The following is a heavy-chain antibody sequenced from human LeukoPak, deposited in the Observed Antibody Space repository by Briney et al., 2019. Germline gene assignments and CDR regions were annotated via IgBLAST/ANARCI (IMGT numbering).Heavy chain of an antibody. V-gene: IGHV3-74*03. CDR3: ARVSGPGMNEYYHL. Sequence: GGSLRLSCAASGFTFSGAWMHWVRHAPGKGLVWVSRITNDGSTTKHADSVKGRFTISRDNARNTLYLQMNSLRVEDTAVYYCARVSGPGMNEYYHLWGQGTLVTVSS. J-gene: IGHJ1*01. CDR1: GFTFSGAW. D-gene: IGHD2-8*02. CDR2: ITNDGSTT.